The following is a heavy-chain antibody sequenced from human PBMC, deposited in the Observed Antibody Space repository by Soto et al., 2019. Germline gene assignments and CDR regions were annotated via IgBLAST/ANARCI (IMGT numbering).Heavy chain of an antibody. CDR1: GGSISNYF. CDR3: ARRDSVSSGRGFDY. Sequence: KASETLSLTCTVSGGSISNYFWSWIRQPAGKGLEWIGRFFTSGGTKYNPPLKSRVTMSVDMSKNQLSLSLVSVTAADTAVYYCARRDSVSSGRGFDYWGQGILVTVSS. D-gene: IGHD6-6*01. V-gene: IGHV4-4*07. CDR2: FFTSGGT. J-gene: IGHJ4*02.